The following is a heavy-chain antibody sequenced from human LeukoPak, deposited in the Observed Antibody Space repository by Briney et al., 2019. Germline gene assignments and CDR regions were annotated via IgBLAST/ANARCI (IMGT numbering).Heavy chain of an antibody. J-gene: IGHJ3*02. CDR2: IYYSGST. CDR3: ATGTFYDSSGYEGGAFDI. Sequence: SQTLSLTCTVSGGSISSGDYYWRWLRQPPGKGLEWRGYIYYSGSTYYNPSLKSRVTISVDTSKNQFSLKLSSVTAADTAVYYCATGTFYDSSGYEGGAFDIWGQGTMVTVSS. CDR1: GGSISSGDYY. D-gene: IGHD3-22*01. V-gene: IGHV4-30-4*01.